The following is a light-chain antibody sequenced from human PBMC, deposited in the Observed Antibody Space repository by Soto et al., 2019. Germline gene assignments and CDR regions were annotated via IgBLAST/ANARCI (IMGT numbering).Light chain of an antibody. V-gene: IGLV1-40*01. Sequence: QAVLTHPPSVSGAPGQRVTIPCTGSGSNIGAGYDVHWYQQLPGTAPKLLMYGNSNRPSGVPDRFSGSKSATSASLAITGLKAEDDADYDCQSYDSSLSDVVFGGGTKLTVL. CDR2: GNS. CDR3: QSYDSSLSDVV. CDR1: GSNIGAGYD. J-gene: IGLJ2*01.